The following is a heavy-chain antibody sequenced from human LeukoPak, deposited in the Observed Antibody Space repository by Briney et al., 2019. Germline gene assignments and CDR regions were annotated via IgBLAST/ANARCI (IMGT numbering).Heavy chain of an antibody. D-gene: IGHD5-12*01. V-gene: IGHV4-39*02. Sequence: SETLSLTCTVSGGSISISNYYWGWIRQPPGKGLEWIASIHYSETTYYNPSLKSRVTISVDTSKNHFSLKLSSVTAADTAVYYCARSPPWLRYSANDVDYWGQGTLVTVSS. CDR3: ARSPPWLRYSANDVDY. CDR2: IHYSETT. CDR1: GGSISISNYY. J-gene: IGHJ4*02.